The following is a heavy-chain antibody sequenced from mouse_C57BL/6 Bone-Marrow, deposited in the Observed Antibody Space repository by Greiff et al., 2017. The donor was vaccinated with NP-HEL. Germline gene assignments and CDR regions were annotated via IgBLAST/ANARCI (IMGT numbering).Heavy chain of an antibody. J-gene: IGHJ3*01. CDR1: GFTFSNYW. V-gene: IGHV6-3*01. D-gene: IGHD2-4*01. CDR3: TDDYEGTWFAY. CDR2: IRLKSDNYAT. Sequence: EVMLVESGGGLVQPGGSMKLSCVASGFTFSNYWMNWVRQSPEKGLEWVAQIRLKSDNYATHYAESVKGRFTISRDDSKSSVYLQMNNLRAEDTGIYYCTDDYEGTWFAYWGQGTLVTVSA.